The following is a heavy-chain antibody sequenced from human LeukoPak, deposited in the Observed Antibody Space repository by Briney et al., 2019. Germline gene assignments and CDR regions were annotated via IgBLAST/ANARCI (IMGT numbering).Heavy chain of an antibody. Sequence: SETLSLTCAVYGGSFSGYYWSWIRQPPGKGLEWIGEINHSGSTNYNPSLKSRVTISVDTSKNQFSLKPSSVTAADTAVYYCAREPYYYYGMDVWGQGTTVTVSS. V-gene: IGHV4-34*01. CDR2: INHSGST. CDR1: GGSFSGYY. CDR3: AREPYYYYGMDV. J-gene: IGHJ6*02.